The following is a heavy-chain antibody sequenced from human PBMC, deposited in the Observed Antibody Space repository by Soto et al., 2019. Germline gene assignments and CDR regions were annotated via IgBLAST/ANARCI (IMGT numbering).Heavy chain of an antibody. CDR1: GFTFSSYA. CDR3: AKTGYDSSGYYYEYALDD. Sequence: XGSLRLTCAASGFTFSSYAMSWVRQAPGKGLEWVSAISGSGGSTYYADSVKGRFTISRDNSKNTLYLQMNSLRAEDTAVYYCAKTGYDSSGYYYEYALDDWGQGTLVTVSS. V-gene: IGHV3-23*01. CDR2: ISGSGGST. D-gene: IGHD3-22*01. J-gene: IGHJ4*02.